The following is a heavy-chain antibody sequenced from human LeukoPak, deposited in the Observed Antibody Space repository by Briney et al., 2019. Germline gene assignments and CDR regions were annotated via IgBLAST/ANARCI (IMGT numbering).Heavy chain of an antibody. Sequence: PSETLSLTCTVSGGSISSFYWSWVRQPAWKGLEWIGRIDTSGNTNYNPSLKSRVTVSVDRSKNQFSLKLSSVTVADTAVYYCATKVMSGSYWGAFDIWGQGTLVTVSS. CDR3: ATKVMSGSYWGAFDI. CDR2: IDTSGNT. J-gene: IGHJ3*02. V-gene: IGHV4-4*07. CDR1: GGSISSFY. D-gene: IGHD1-26*01.